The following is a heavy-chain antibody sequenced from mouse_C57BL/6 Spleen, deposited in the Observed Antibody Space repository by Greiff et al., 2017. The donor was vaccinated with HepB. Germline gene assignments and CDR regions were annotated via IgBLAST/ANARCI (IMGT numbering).Heavy chain of an antibody. Sequence: QVQLQQPGAELVRPGSSVKLSCKASGYTFTSYWMDWVKQRPGQGLEWIGNIYPSDSETHYNQKFKDKATLTVEKSSSTAYMQLSSLTSGDSAVYYCARRLGRVLAYWGQGTTLTVSS. J-gene: IGHJ2*01. CDR3: ARRLGRVLAY. CDR2: IYPSDSET. V-gene: IGHV1-61*01. D-gene: IGHD4-1*01. CDR1: GYTFTSYW.